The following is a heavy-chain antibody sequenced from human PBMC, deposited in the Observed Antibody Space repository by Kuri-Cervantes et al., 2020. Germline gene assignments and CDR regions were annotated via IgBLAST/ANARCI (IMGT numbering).Heavy chain of an antibody. CDR2: ISSSSSYI. D-gene: IGHD2-2*01. V-gene: IGHV3-21*01. Sequence: GESLKISCAASGFTFSSYGMNWVRQAPGKGLEWVSSISSSSSYIYYADSVKGRFTISRDNAKNSLYLQMNSLRAEDTAVYYCAREGYCSSTSCYWGIGYYYYYYGMDVWGQGTTVTISS. CDR1: GFTFSSYG. CDR3: AREGYCSSTSCYWGIGYYYYYYGMDV. J-gene: IGHJ6*02.